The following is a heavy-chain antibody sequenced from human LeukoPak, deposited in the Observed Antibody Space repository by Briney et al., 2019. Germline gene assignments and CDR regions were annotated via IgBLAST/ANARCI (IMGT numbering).Heavy chain of an antibody. CDR3: ARVSARGFDY. V-gene: IGHV3-48*02. CDR2: ISSSSSTI. Sequence: PGGSLRLSCAASGFTFSSYSMNWVRQAPGKGLEWVSYISSSSSTIYYADSVKGRFTISRDNAKNPLYLQTNSLRDEDTAVYYCARVSARGFDYWGQGTLVTVSS. CDR1: GFTFSSYS. J-gene: IGHJ4*02. D-gene: IGHD6-6*01.